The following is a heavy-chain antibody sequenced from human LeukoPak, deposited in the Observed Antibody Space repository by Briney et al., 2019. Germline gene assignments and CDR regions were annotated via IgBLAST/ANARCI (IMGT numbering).Heavy chain of an antibody. V-gene: IGHV4-38-2*02. CDR1: GYSISSGYY. CDR3: ARGLSGIPYAFDI. D-gene: IGHD5-18*01. CDR2: IYHSGST. Sequence: PSKTLSLTCTVSGYSISSGYYWGLIRQPPGKGLEWIGSIYHSGSTYYNPSLKSRVTISVDTSKNQFSLKLSSVTAADTAVYYCARGLSGIPYAFDIWGQGTMVTVSS. J-gene: IGHJ3*02.